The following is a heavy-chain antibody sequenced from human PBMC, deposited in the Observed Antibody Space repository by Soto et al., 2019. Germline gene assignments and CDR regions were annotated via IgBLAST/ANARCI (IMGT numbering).Heavy chain of an antibody. D-gene: IGHD6-19*01. Sequence: SATLSLTCTVSGGSISSYYWSWIRQPPGKGLEWIGYIYYSASTNYSPSLKSRVTISVDTSKNQFSLNLSSVTAADTAVYYCARGDISGWYFDYWGQGTLVTVSS. CDR3: ARGDISGWYFDY. CDR1: GGSISSYY. CDR2: IYYSAST. V-gene: IGHV4-59*08. J-gene: IGHJ4*02.